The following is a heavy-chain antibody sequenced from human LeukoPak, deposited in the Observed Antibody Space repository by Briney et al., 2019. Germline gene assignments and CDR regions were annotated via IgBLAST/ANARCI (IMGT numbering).Heavy chain of an antibody. D-gene: IGHD1-1*01. CDR1: GFTFSSFW. CDR3: SRITTNGYFEY. V-gene: IGHV3-7*01. J-gene: IGHJ4*02. CDR2: IRWDDER. Sequence: GGSLRLSCSATGFTFSSFWMGWVRQAPGKGLEWVASIRWDDERHHVDSVTGRFSVSRDNAKNSLHLQMNSLRAEDTAVYFCSRITTNGYFEYWGQGALVTVSS.